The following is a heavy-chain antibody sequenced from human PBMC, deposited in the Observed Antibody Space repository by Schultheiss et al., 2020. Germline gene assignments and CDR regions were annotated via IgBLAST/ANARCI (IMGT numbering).Heavy chain of an antibody. D-gene: IGHD6-6*01. CDR3: ARDGRPGYYGIDV. CDR2: IYYSGST. Sequence: SETLSLTCTVSGGSISSSSYYWGWIRQPPGKGLEWIGYIYYSGSTNYNPSLKSRVTISVDTSKNQFSLKLSSVTAADTAVYYCARDGRPGYYGIDVWGQGTTVTVSS. J-gene: IGHJ6*02. V-gene: IGHV4-61*01. CDR1: GGSISSSSYY.